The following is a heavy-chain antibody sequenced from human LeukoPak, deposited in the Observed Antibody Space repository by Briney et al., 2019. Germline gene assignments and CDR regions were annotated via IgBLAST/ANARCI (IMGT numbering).Heavy chain of an antibody. V-gene: IGHV1-8*01. J-gene: IGHJ5*02. CDR3: ARGSGRLLLRYFDWFKFDP. CDR2: MNPNSGNT. D-gene: IGHD3-9*01. Sequence: ASVKVSCKASGYTFTSYDINWVRQATGQGLEWMGWMNPNSGNTGYAQKFQGRVTMTRNTSTSTAYMELSSLRSEDTAVYYYARGSGRLLLRYFDWFKFDPWGQGTLVTVSS. CDR1: GYTFTSYD.